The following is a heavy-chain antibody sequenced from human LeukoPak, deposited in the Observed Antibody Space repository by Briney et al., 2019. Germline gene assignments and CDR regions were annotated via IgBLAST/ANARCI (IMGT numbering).Heavy chain of an antibody. D-gene: IGHD3-10*01. CDR2: INWNGGRT. CDR3: AREYYGSGSYYNVGY. Sequence: GGSLRLSCAASGFTFDDYGMSWVRQAPGKGLEWVSGINWNGGRTGYADSVKGRFTISRDNAKKSLYVQMNSLRAEDTALYYCAREYYGSGSYYNVGYWGQGTLVTVPS. J-gene: IGHJ4*02. CDR1: GFTFDDYG. V-gene: IGHV3-20*04.